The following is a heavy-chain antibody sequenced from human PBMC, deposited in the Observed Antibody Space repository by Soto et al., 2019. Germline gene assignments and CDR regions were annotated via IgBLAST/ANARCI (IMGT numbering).Heavy chain of an antibody. CDR3: ARDPGYCTIVVCPIFDF. CDR2: MYHGGRT. J-gene: IGHJ4*02. D-gene: IGHD2-8*01. Sequence: SETLSLTCTVSGDSVTNYVWGWMRQPPGKGLEWIGHMYHGGRTNYSPSLKSRVTMSLASSKNQFSLNLSSVTAADTAVYFCARDPGYCTIVVCPIFDFWGQGVLVTVSS. V-gene: IGHV4-59*02. CDR1: GDSVTNYV.